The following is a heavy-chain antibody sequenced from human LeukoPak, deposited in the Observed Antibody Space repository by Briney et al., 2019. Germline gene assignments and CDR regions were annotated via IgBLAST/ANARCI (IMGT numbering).Heavy chain of an antibody. J-gene: IGHJ5*02. Sequence: SETLSLTCAVYGGSFSGYYWSWIRQPPGKGLEWIGEINHSGSTNYNPSLKSRVTISVDTSKNQFSLKLSSVTAADTAVYYCARGVSTTGTTGWFDPWGQGNLVTVSS. V-gene: IGHV4-34*01. CDR2: INHSGST. CDR3: ARGVSTTGTTGWFDP. D-gene: IGHD1-1*01. CDR1: GGSFSGYY.